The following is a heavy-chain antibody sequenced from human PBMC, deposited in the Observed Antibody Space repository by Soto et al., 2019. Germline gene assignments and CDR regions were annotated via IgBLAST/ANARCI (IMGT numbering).Heavy chain of an antibody. CDR3: ARGHNYDRSGYYRLDV. CDR1: GGTFNSYT. D-gene: IGHD3-22*01. CDR2: IIPISGTT. J-gene: IGHJ6*02. Sequence: QVQLLQSGAEMKKPGSSMKVSCKASGGTFNSYTINWVRQAPGQGLEWMGGIIPISGTTNYGQKFQGRVTITADKSTNTGYMEVSSLRSEDTAVYYCARGHNYDRSGYYRLDVCGQGTTVIVSS. V-gene: IGHV1-69*06.